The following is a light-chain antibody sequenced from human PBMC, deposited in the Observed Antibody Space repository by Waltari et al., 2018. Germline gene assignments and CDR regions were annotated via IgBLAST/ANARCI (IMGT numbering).Light chain of an antibody. CDR3: QQSYSTPHT. CDR1: QSISSF. V-gene: IGKV1-39*01. J-gene: IGKJ2*01. Sequence: DIQMTQSPSSLSASVGDRVTITCRASQSISSFLNWYQQKPGKAPKLLIIAASSLQSGVPSMFSGSGSGTDFTLTISSMQPEEFTTYYCQQSYSTPHTFGQGTMLEIK. CDR2: AAS.